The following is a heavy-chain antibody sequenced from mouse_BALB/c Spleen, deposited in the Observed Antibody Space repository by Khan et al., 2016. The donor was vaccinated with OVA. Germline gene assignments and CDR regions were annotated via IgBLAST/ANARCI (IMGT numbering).Heavy chain of an antibody. D-gene: IGHD1-2*01. CDR1: GYTFTDYY. Sequence: QVQLQQSGAELARPGASVKLSCTASGYTFTDYYINWVKQRTGQGLEWIGEISPGSGDTYYNERFMGKATLTADKSSSKAYMQLSSRTSEASAVYFCARRNYFGYTFAYWGQGTLVTVSA. CDR2: ISPGSGDT. J-gene: IGHJ3*01. V-gene: IGHV1-77*01. CDR3: ARRNYFGYTFAY.